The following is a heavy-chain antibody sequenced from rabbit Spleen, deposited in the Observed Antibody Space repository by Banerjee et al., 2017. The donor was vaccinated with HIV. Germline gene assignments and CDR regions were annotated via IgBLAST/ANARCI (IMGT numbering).Heavy chain of an antibody. Sequence: QEQLKESGGGLVQPGGSLTLTCTASGFSFSNRYYMCWVRQAPGKGLEWIACIDGGSGGSTYYASWAKGRFTISKTSSTTVALQMTSLTAADTATYFCARDAGYTGYDYGTPDCLELWGPGTLVTVS. D-gene: IGHD6-1*01. V-gene: IGHV1S45*01. CDR3: ARDAGYTGYDYGTPDCLEL. CDR1: GFSFSNRYY. J-gene: IGHJ5*01. CDR2: IDGGSGGST.